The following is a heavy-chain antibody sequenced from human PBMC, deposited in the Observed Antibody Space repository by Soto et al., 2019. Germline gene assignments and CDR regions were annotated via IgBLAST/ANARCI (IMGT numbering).Heavy chain of an antibody. CDR2: IYHSGST. D-gene: IGHD4-17*01. J-gene: IGHJ4*02. V-gene: IGHV4-30-2*01. CDR1: GGSISSGGYS. CDR3: ASGPIGDYTDGFDY. Sequence: QLQLQESGSGLVKPSQTLSLTCAVSGGSISSGGYSWSWIRQPPGKGLEWIGYIYHSGSTYYNPSLKSRVTIXGXRXXNQFSLKLSSVTAADTAVYYCASGPIGDYTDGFDYWGQGTLVTVSS.